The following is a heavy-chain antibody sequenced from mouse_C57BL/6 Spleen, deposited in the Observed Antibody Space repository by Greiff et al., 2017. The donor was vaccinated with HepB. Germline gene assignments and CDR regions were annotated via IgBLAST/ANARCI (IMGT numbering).Heavy chain of an antibody. CDR3: ARDYYGSSWYFDY. D-gene: IGHD1-1*01. Sequence: QVQLKQPGAELVKPGASVKLSCKASGYTFTSYWMHWVKQRPGQGLEWIGMIHPNSGSTNYNEKFKSKATLTVDKSSSTAYMQLSSLTSEDSAVYYCARDYYGSSWYFDYWGQGTTLTVSS. CDR2: IHPNSGST. V-gene: IGHV1-64*01. J-gene: IGHJ2*01. CDR1: GYTFTSYW.